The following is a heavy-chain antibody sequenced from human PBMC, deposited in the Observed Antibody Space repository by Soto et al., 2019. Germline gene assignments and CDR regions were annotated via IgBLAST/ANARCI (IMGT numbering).Heavy chain of an antibody. D-gene: IGHD3-3*01. CDR3: ARSSGGNFGIIIEGSNWFDP. Sequence: ASVKVSCKVSGYTLTELSMHWVRQAPGKGLEWMGGFDPEDGETIYAQKFQGRVTMTEDTSTDTAYMELSSLRSDDTAIYYCARSSGGNFGIIIEGSNWFDPWGQGTLVTVSS. CDR2: FDPEDGET. CDR1: GYTLTELS. V-gene: IGHV1-24*01. J-gene: IGHJ5*02.